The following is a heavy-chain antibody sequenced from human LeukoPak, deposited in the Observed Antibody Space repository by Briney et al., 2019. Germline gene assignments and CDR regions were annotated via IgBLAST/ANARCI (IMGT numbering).Heavy chain of an antibody. CDR2: ISYDGSNK. CDR3: AKGAPVGYYMDV. CDR1: GFTFSSYG. V-gene: IGHV3-30*18. J-gene: IGHJ6*03. Sequence: GGSLRLSCAASGFTFSSYGMHWVRQAPGKGLEWVAVISYDGSNKYYADFVKGRFTISRDNSKNTLYLQMNSLRAEDTAVYYCAKGAPVGYYMDVWGKGTTVTVSS. D-gene: IGHD3-10*01.